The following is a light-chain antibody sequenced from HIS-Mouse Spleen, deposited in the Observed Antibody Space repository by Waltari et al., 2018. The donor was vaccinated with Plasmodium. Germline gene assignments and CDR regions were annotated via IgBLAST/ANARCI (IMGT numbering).Light chain of an antibody. CDR2: EVS. CDR1: SSDVGGYNY. V-gene: IGLV2-8*01. J-gene: IGLJ2*01. CDR3: NSYAGSNNLV. Sequence: QSALTQPPSASGSPGQSVTISCTGTSSDVGGYNYVSWYQQHPGKATKLMIYEVSKRPSGVPDRFSGSKSGNTASLTVTGLQAEDEADYYCNSYAGSNNLVFGGGTKLTVL.